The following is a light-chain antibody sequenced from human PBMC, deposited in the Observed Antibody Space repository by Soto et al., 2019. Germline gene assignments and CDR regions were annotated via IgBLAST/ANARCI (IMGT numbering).Light chain of an antibody. CDR2: GAS. Sequence: EIVLTQSPGTLSLSPGERATLSCRASQSVSSSYLAWYQQKPGQAPRLLIYGASSRATGIPDRLSGSGSGTDFTLTISRLEPEYFAVYSCQQYGSSPSTFGQGTMV. CDR3: QQYGSSPST. CDR1: QSVSSSY. J-gene: IGKJ1*01. V-gene: IGKV3-20*01.